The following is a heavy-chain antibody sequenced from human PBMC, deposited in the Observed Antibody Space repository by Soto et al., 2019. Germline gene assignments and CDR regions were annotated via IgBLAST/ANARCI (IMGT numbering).Heavy chain of an antibody. D-gene: IGHD2-15*01. J-gene: IGHJ6*03. CDR1: GYTFTSYD. V-gene: IGHV1-8*01. CDR3: ARGYEDIVVVVAATPLYHYYYMDV. Sequence: QVQLVQSGAEVKKPGASVKVSCKASGYTFTSYDINWVRQATGQGLGWMGWMNPNSGNTGYAQKFQGRVTMTRNTSISTAYMELSSLRSEDTAVYYCARGYEDIVVVVAATPLYHYYYMDVWCKGTTVTVS. CDR2: MNPNSGNT.